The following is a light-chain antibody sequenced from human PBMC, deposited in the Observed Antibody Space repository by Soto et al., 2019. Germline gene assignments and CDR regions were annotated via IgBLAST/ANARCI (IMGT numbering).Light chain of an antibody. CDR2: DAS. Sequence: GDGVAMTRAASQSISSWLAWYQKKPGKAPKLLIYDASSLGSGVPSRFSGSGSGTEFTLTISSLQPDDFATYYCQQYKSFSLTFRGGTTWISN. CDR3: QQYKSFSLT. CDR1: QSISSW. J-gene: IGKJ4*01. V-gene: IGKV1-5*01.